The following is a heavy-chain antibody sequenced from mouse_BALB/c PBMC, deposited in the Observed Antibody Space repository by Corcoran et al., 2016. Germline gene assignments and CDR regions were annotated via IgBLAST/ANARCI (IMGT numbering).Heavy chain of an antibody. CDR3: VRDYGSGYLDY. CDR2: INPYYGST. CDR1: GYSFTDYI. V-gene: IGHV1-39*01. D-gene: IGHD1-1*01. Sequence: EIQLQQTGPELVKPGASVKISCKASGYSFTDYIMLWVKQSHGKSLEWIGNINPYYGSTSYNLKFKGKATLTVYKSSSTAYMQLNSLTSEDSAVYYCVRDYGSGYLDYWGQGTTLTVSS. J-gene: IGHJ2*01.